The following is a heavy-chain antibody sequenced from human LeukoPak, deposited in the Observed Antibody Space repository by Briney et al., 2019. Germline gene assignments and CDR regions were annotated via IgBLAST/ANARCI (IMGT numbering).Heavy chain of an antibody. J-gene: IGHJ4*02. CDR2: IIVYSHNT. V-gene: IGHV1-18*04. Sequence: VASVKVSCKPSGYTFTSFAINWVRQAPGQGLEWMGRIIVYSHNTNYAQNFQDRVNMTAETSTNTAYMELRRLRADGTAVYYCARSGAGAFTDNTYFDFWGPGTLVTVSS. CDR1: GYTFTSFA. CDR3: ARSGAGAFTDNTYFDF. D-gene: IGHD2/OR15-2a*01.